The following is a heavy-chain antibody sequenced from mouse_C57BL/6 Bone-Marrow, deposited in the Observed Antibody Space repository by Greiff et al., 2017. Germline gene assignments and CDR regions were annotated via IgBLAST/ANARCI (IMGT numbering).Heavy chain of an antibody. J-gene: IGHJ4*01. CDR1: GYTFTSYW. Sequence: QVQLQQPGAELVKPGASVQLSCKASGYTFTSYWMQWVKQRPGQGLEWIGEIDPSDSYPNYNQKFKGKAPLTVDTSSSTAYMQLSSLTSEDSAVYYCASIYYGYERAMDYWGQGTSVTVSS. V-gene: IGHV1-50*01. D-gene: IGHD2-2*01. CDR3: ASIYYGYERAMDY. CDR2: IDPSDSYP.